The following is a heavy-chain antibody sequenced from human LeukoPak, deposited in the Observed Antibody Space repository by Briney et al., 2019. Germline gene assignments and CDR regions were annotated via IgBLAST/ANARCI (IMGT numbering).Heavy chain of an antibody. CDR3: AAGYCSSTSCYGVRGYYYYGMDV. Sequence: ASVKVSCKASGGTFSSYAISWVRQAPGQGLEWMGRIIPILGIANYAQKFQGRVTITADKSTSTAYMELSRLRSDDTAVYYCAAGYCSSTSCYGVRGYYYYGMDVWGQGTTVTVSS. V-gene: IGHV1-69*04. CDR1: GGTFSSYA. CDR2: IIPILGIA. J-gene: IGHJ6*02. D-gene: IGHD2-2*01.